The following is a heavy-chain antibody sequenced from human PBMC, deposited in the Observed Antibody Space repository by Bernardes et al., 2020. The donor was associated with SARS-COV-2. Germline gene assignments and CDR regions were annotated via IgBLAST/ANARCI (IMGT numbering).Heavy chain of an antibody. CDR3: ARESPGYCSGGSCYSENWFDP. D-gene: IGHD2-15*01. CDR1: GGSISSGSYY. J-gene: IGHJ5*02. V-gene: IGHV4-61*02. CDR2: IYTSWST. Sequence: SETLSLTCTVSGGSISSGSYYWSWIRQPAGKGLEWIGRIYTSWSTNYNPSLKSRVTISVDTSKNQFSLKLSSVTAADTAVYYCARESPGYCSGGSCYSENWFDPWGQGTLVTVSS.